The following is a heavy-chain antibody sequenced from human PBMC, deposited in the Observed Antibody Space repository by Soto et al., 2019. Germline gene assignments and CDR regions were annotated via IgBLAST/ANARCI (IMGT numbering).Heavy chain of an antibody. CDR2: IYYSGST. Sequence: SETLSLTCTVSGGSISSGGYYWSWIRQHPGKGLEWIGYIYYSGSTYYNPSLKSRVTISVDTSKNQFSLKLSSVTAADTAVYYCARALPTYIVDGVGWFDPWGQGTLVTVSS. J-gene: IGHJ5*02. CDR3: ARALPTYIVDGVGWFDP. CDR1: GGSISSGGYY. D-gene: IGHD2-15*01. V-gene: IGHV4-31*03.